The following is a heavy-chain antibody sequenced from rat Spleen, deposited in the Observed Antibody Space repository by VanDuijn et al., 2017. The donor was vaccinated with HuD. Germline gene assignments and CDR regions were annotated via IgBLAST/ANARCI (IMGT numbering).Heavy chain of an antibody. D-gene: IGHD1-2*01. CDR2: ISYEGSST. CDR3: TRGFTVAVF. Sequence: EVQLVESDGGLVQPGRSLKLSCAASGFTFSDYYMAWVRQAPTKGLEWVATISYEGSSTYYGDSVKGRFTISRDSAKSTLYLQMDSLRSEDTATYYCTRGFTVAVFWGQGVMVTVSA. CDR1: GFTFSDYY. J-gene: IGHJ2*01. V-gene: IGHV5-22*01.